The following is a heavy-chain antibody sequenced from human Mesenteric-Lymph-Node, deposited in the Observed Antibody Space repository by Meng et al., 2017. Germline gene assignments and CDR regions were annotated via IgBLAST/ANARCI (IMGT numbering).Heavy chain of an antibody. CDR1: GYTFTKNG. J-gene: IGHJ4*02. CDR2: INTDTGNP. V-gene: IGHV7-4-1*02. CDR3: AREPQRFDY. Sequence: QVQLVQSGSELKKPGASVKISCKASGYTFTKNGMNWVRQAPGQGLEWIGWINTDTGNPTYAQGFTGRFVFSLDTSVSTAYLQISSLKTEDTAVYYCAREPQRFDYWGQGTLVTVS.